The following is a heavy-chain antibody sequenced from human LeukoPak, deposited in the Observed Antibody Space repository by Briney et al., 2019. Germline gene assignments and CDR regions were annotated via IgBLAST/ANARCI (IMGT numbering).Heavy chain of an antibody. V-gene: IGHV3-30*18. Sequence: GGSLRLSCAASGFTFSSYGMHWVRQAPGKGLEWVAVISYDGSNKYYADSVKGRFTISRDNSKNTLYLQMNSLRAEETAVYYCAKELEYSSSSELDYWGQGTLVTVSS. D-gene: IGHD6-6*01. CDR1: GFTFSSYG. CDR2: ISYDGSNK. J-gene: IGHJ4*02. CDR3: AKELEYSSSSELDY.